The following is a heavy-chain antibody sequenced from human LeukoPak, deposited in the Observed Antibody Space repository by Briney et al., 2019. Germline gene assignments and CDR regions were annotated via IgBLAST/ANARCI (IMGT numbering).Heavy chain of an antibody. CDR2: IWYDGSNK. D-gene: IGHD2-15*01. CDR1: GFTFSSYG. J-gene: IGHJ4*02. V-gene: IGHV3-33*01. Sequence: GGSLRLPCAASGFTFSSYGMHWVRQAPGKGLEGVAVIWYDGSNKYYADSVKGRFTISRDNSKNTLYLQINSLRAEDTAVYYCAREPCSGGSCHWFDYWGQGTLVTVSS. CDR3: AREPCSGGSCHWFDY.